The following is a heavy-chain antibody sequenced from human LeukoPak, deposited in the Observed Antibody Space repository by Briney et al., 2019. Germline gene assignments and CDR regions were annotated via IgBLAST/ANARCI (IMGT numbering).Heavy chain of an antibody. CDR1: GGSISSSSYY. Sequence: SETLSLTCTVSGGSISSSSYYWGWIRQPPGKGLEWIGSIYYSGSTYYNPSLKSRVTMSVDTSKNQFSLKLSSVTAADTAVYYCARGVGYSYGYYAFDIWGQGTMVTVSS. V-gene: IGHV4-39*07. CDR3: ARGVGYSYGYYAFDI. J-gene: IGHJ3*02. CDR2: IYYSGST. D-gene: IGHD5-18*01.